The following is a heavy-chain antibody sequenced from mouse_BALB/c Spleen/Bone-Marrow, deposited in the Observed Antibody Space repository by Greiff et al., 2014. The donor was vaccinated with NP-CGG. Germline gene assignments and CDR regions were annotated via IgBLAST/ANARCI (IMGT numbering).Heavy chain of an antibody. V-gene: IGHV14-3*02. CDR3: AIYYYGSSGFAY. D-gene: IGHD1-1*01. Sequence: VQLQQPGAELVKPGASVKLSCTASGFNIKDTYMHWVKQRPEQGLEWIGRIDPANGNTKYDPKFQGKTTITADTSSNTAYLQLSSLTSEDTAVYYCAIYYYGSSGFAYWGQGTPVTVSA. J-gene: IGHJ3*01. CDR1: GFNIKDTY. CDR2: IDPANGNT.